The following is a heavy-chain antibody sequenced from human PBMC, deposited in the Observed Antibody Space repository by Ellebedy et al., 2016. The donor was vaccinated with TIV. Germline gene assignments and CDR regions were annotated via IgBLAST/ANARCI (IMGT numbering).Heavy chain of an antibody. CDR2: IYPGDSDT. Sequence: GESLKISXKGSGYSFTSYWIGWVRQMPGKGLEWMGIIYPGDSDTRYSPSFQGQVTISADKSISTAYLQWSSLKASDTAMYYCARRLNLNYYDSSGPIDYWGQGTLVTVSS. V-gene: IGHV5-51*01. CDR1: GYSFTSYW. D-gene: IGHD3-22*01. CDR3: ARRLNLNYYDSSGPIDY. J-gene: IGHJ4*02.